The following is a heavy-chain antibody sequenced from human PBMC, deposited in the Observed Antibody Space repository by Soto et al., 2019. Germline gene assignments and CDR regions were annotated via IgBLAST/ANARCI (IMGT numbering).Heavy chain of an antibody. Sequence: QVQLVQSGAEVKKPGSSVKVSCKASGGSLSNYGISWVRQAPGQGLEWMGAIIPVFGTPNYAQKFQDRVTNTADESTTTVYMEVRSLTSEDTAVYYCARGEATKIVVTTYYAMDVWGQGTTVTVSS. CDR3: ARGEATKIVVTTYYAMDV. D-gene: IGHD3-22*01. CDR1: GGSLSNYG. V-gene: IGHV1-69*12. J-gene: IGHJ6*02. CDR2: IIPVFGTP.